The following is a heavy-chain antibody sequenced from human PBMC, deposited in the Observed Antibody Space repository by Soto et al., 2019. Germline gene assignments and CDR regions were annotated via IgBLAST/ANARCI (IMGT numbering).Heavy chain of an antibody. CDR3: AKELEIASTTVDAFDI. Sequence: QVQLVESGGGVVQPGRSLRLSCAASGFTFSSYGMHWVRQAPGKGLEWVAVISYDGSNKYYADSVKGRFTISRDNSKNTLYLQMNSLRAEDTAVYYCAKELEIASTTVDAFDIWGQGTMVTVSS. J-gene: IGHJ3*02. V-gene: IGHV3-30*18. D-gene: IGHD4-17*01. CDR1: GFTFSSYG. CDR2: ISYDGSNK.